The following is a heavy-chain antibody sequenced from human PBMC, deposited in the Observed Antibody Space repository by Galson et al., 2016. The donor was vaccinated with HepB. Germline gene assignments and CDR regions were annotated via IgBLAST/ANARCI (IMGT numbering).Heavy chain of an antibody. J-gene: IGHJ3*02. Sequence: QSGAEVKKPGESLRISCKGSGYTFSNYWISWVRQTPGKGLEWMGRIDPRDSYINSSPSLQGHVTISVDKSISTAYLRWSSLKATDTAMYYCARHSITIFGMVTDAFDIWGQGTMVTVSS. CDR2: IDPRDSYI. V-gene: IGHV5-10-1*01. CDR1: GYTFSNYW. D-gene: IGHD3-3*01. CDR3: ARHSITIFGMVTDAFDI.